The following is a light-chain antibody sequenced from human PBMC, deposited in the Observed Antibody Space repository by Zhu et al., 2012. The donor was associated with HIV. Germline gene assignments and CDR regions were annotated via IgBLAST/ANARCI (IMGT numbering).Light chain of an antibody. CDR3: QQYGNSIT. CDR1: QSVSS. V-gene: IGKV3-20*01. Sequence: EIVLTQSPGTLSLSPGQTTILSCKASQSVSSLAWYQQKPGQAPSLLIYAASNRATGIPDRFSGSGSGTDFTLTIRRLEPEDFAVYYCQQYGNSITFGPGTRVDFK. CDR2: AAS. J-gene: IGKJ3*01.